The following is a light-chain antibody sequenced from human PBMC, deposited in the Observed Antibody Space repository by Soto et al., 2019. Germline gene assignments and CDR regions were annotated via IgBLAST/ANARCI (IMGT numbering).Light chain of an antibody. CDR2: EVN. CDR1: SSDVGGYDC. Sequence: QSALTQPPSASGSPGQSVTISCTGTSSDVGGYDCVSWYQQHPGKAPKLMMYEVNKRPSGVPDRCSGSKSGNTASLTVSVLQAEYEADYYCRSYAGSNNYVFGTGTKLTVL. J-gene: IGLJ1*01. V-gene: IGLV2-8*01. CDR3: RSYAGSNNYV.